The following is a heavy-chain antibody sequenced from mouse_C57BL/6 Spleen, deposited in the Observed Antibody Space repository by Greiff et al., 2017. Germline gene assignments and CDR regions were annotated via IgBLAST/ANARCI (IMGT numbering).Heavy chain of an antibody. CDR3: ARDYSNYEEGFDY. Sequence: QVQLQQSGPELVKPGASVKISCKASGYAFSSSWMNWVKQRPGKGLEWIGRIYPGDGDTNYNGKFKGKATLTADKSSSTAYMKLSSLTYEDSAVYFCARDYSNYEEGFDYWGQGTTLTVSS. D-gene: IGHD2-5*01. J-gene: IGHJ2*01. CDR2: IYPGDGDT. CDR1: GYAFSSSW. V-gene: IGHV1-82*01.